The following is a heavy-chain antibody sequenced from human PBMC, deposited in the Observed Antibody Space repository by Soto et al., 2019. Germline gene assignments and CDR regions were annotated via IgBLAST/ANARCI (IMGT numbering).Heavy chain of an antibody. CDR3: ARVGRGSGWYPFDY. Sequence: PSETLSLTCTVSGGSISSYYWSWIRQPPGKGLEWIGYIYYSGSTNYNPSLKSRVTISVDTSKNQFSLKLSSVTAADTAVYYCARVGRGSGWYPFDYWGQGTQVTVSS. CDR1: GGSISSYY. J-gene: IGHJ4*02. CDR2: IYYSGST. D-gene: IGHD6-19*01. V-gene: IGHV4-59*01.